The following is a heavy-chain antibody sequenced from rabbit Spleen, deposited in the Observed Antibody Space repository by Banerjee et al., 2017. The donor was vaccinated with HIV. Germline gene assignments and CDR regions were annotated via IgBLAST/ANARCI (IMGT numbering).Heavy chain of an antibody. V-gene: IGHV1S40*01. CDR2: VAAGVSLTS. CDR3: ARDSGTSFSSYGMDL. J-gene: IGHJ6*01. Sequence: QSLEESGGDLVKPAASLPPPRTASGFSFTYIDYLCCVLQPPGTGPEWIACVAAGVSLTSYYATWAKGRFTSSKTSSTTVTLQMTSLTAADTATYFCARDSGTSFSSYGMDLCGQGTLVTVS. CDR1: GFSFTYIDY. D-gene: IGHD8-1*01.